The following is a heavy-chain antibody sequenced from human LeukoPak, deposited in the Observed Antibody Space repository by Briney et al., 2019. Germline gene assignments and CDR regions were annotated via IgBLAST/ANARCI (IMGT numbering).Heavy chain of an antibody. J-gene: IGHJ4*02. CDR2: ISSSSSYI. CDR1: GFTFSSYS. D-gene: IGHD1-20*01. V-gene: IGHV3-21*01. CDR3: ARITYNWNLETDY. Sequence: GGSLRLSCAASGFTFSSYSMNWVRQAPGKGLEWVASISSSSSYIYYADSVKGRFTISRDNDKNSLYLQMNSLSAEDTAVYYCARITYNWNLETDYWGQGTLVTVSS.